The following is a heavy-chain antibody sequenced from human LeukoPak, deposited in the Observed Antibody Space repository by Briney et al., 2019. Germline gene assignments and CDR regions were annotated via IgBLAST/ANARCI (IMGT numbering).Heavy chain of an antibody. V-gene: IGHV3-49*03. CDR3: TRDGFNLNYDYVWGSYWSPPPFDP. D-gene: IGHD3-16*01. Sequence: PGGSLRLSCTASGFTFGDYAMSWFRQAPGKGLEWVGFIRSKAYGGTTEYAASVKGRFTISRDDSKSIAYLQMNSLKTEDTAVYYCTRDGFNLNYDYVWGSYWSPPPFDPWGQGTLVTVSS. J-gene: IGHJ5*02. CDR1: GFTFGDYA. CDR2: IRSKAYGGTT.